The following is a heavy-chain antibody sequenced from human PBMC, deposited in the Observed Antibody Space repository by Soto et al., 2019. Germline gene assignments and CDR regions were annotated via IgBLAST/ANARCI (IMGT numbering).Heavy chain of an antibody. CDR3: ARDRGYYYDSSGYDDY. CDR2: ISAYNGNT. D-gene: IGHD3-22*01. V-gene: IGHV1-18*01. J-gene: IGHJ4*02. CDR1: GYTFTSYG. Sequence: ASVKVSCKASGYTFTSYGISWVRQAPGQGLEWMGWISAYNGNTNYAQKLQGRVTMTTDTSTSTAYMELRSLRSDDTAVYYCARDRGYYYDSSGYDDYWGQGTLVTVSS.